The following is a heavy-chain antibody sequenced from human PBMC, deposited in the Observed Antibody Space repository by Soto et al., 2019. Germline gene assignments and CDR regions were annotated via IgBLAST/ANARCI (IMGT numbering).Heavy chain of an antibody. D-gene: IGHD3-16*01. Sequence: QVQLVQSGAEVKKPGSSVKVSCKASGGTFSSYTISWVRQAPGQGLEWMGRIIPILGIANYAQKFQGRVTITADKATSTAYTELSSLRSGATAVYSCATLPPVVMYYWGQGTLVTVSS. V-gene: IGHV1-69*02. J-gene: IGHJ4*02. CDR2: IIPILGIA. CDR1: GGTFSSYT. CDR3: ATLPPVVMYY.